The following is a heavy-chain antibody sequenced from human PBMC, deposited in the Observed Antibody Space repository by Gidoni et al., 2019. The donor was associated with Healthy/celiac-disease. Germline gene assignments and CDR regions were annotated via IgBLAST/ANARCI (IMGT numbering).Heavy chain of an antibody. V-gene: IGHV3-21*01. Sequence: EVELVESGGGLVKPGGSLRLSCAASGFTFSSDSMNWVRPAPGKGLGCVSSISSSSSDLSYADSVKCRFTISRDNAKNSLYLQMSSLRAEDTAVYYCARGDPLGYFDYWGQGTLVTVSS. CDR3: ARGDPLGYFDY. J-gene: IGHJ4*02. CDR1: GFTFSSDS. CDR2: ISSSSSDL.